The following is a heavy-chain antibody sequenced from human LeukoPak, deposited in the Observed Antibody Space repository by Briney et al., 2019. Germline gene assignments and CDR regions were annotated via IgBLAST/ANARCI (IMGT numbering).Heavy chain of an antibody. D-gene: IGHD1-26*01. CDR3: ARDREGSYYPYFQH. CDR1: GYTFTGYY. CDR2: IKPNSGGT. V-gene: IGHV1-2*06. J-gene: IGHJ1*01. Sequence: ASVKVSCKASGYTFTGYYMYWVRQAPGHGLEWMGRIKPNSGGTNYAQKFQGRLTMTRDTSINTVYMELSRLRFDDTSVYYCARDREGSYYPYFQHWGQGTLVTVSS.